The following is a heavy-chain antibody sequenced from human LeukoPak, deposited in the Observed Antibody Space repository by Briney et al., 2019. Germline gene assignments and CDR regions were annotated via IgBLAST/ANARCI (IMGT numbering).Heavy chain of an antibody. J-gene: IGHJ6*02. Sequence: SVKVSCKASGGTFSSYAISWVRQAPGQGLEWMGRIIPIFGIANYAQKFQGRVTITADKSTSTAYMELSSLRSEDTAVYYCAKRGYSGYDDYYYGMDVWGQGPTVTVSS. V-gene: IGHV1-69*04. CDR3: AKRGYSGYDDYYYGMDV. D-gene: IGHD5-12*01. CDR2: IIPIFGIA. CDR1: GGTFSSYA.